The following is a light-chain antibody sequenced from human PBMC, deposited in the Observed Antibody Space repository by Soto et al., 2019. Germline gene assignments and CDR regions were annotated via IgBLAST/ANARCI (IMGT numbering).Light chain of an antibody. CDR3: SSYTSSSTLYV. J-gene: IGLJ1*01. V-gene: IGLV2-14*01. Sequence: SSLTQPAAVSGSPAQSITISCNGTSSDVGGYNYVSWYQQHPGKAPKLMIYDVSNRPSGVSNRFSGSKSGNTASLTISGLQAEDEADYYCSSYTSSSTLYVFGTGTKFTV. CDR2: DVS. CDR1: SSDVGGYNY.